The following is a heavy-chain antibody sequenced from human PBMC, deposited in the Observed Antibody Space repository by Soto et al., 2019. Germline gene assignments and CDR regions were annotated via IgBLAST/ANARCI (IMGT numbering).Heavy chain of an antibody. Sequence: QVQLVQSGAEVKKPGASVQVSCKTSGYTFTSYDINCVRQAPGQGLEWVGWMNTNSDDTRSAQKFRGRLTLTRDKSMRAVYMKLSNLRPDDSAVYYCAREWSAAGHFYGMDVWGQGTTVAASS. V-gene: IGHV1-8*01. CDR3: AREWSAAGHFYGMDV. J-gene: IGHJ6*02. CDR1: GYTFTSYD. CDR2: MNTNSDDT. D-gene: IGHD6-13*01.